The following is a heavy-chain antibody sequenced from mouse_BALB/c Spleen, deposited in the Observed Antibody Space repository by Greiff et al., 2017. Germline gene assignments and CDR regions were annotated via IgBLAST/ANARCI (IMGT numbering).Heavy chain of an antibody. D-gene: IGHD1-1*01. CDR2: IYPGNVNT. CDR1: GYTFTSYY. V-gene: IGHV1S56*01. Sequence: QVQLQQSGPELVKPGASVRISCKASGYTFTSYYIHWVKQRPGQGLEWIGWIYPGNVNTKYNEKFKGKATLTADKSSSTAYMQLSSLTSEDSAVYFCARETTVVAPGYWGQGTSVTVSS. CDR3: ARETTVVAPGY. J-gene: IGHJ4*01.